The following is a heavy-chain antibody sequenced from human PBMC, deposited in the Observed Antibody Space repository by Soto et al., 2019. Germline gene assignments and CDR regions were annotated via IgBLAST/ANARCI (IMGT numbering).Heavy chain of an antibody. V-gene: IGHV1-58*01. CDR2: LVVGTGNT. D-gene: IGHD2-15*01. J-gene: IGHJ6*02. Sequence: EASVKVSSKTSGFTFRSSAVQWVRQARGQRLEWIGWLVVGTGNTNYAQKFQQRVTISSDRSTNTVSMELSSLTSEDTAVYYCATGAYCSGGSCSDYYYYYYGMDLWGQGTTVTVSS. CDR3: ATGAYCSGGSCSDYYYYYYGMDL. CDR1: GFTFRSSA.